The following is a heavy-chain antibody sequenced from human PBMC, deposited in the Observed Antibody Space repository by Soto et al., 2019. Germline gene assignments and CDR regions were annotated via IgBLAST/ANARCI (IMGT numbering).Heavy chain of an antibody. J-gene: IGHJ6*01. CDR1: GFTFSNYG. V-gene: IGHV3-33*01. D-gene: IGHD2-15*01. CDR3: ARDRGYCSGGSCFPSGMDV. CDR2: IWYDGRNK. Sequence: QVQLVESGGGVVQPGRSLRLSCAASGFTFSNYGVHWVRQAPGKGLEWVAVIWYDGRNKHYADSVEGRFTISRDNPKNTLFLQMNALRAEDTAVYFCARDRGYCSGGSCFPSGMDVW.